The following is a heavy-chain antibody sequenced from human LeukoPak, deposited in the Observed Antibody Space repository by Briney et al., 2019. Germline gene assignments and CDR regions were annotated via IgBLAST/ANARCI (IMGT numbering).Heavy chain of an antibody. D-gene: IGHD2-2*02. CDR3: TKPDCPSTSCYTLDY. CDR1: GFTFSSYA. CDR2: ISGSGGST. V-gene: IGHV3-23*01. J-gene: IGHJ4*02. Sequence: GGSLRLSCAASGFTFSSYAMSWVRQAPGKGLEWVSAISGSGGSTYYADSVKGRFTISRDNSKNTLYLQMNSLRVEDTAVYYCTKPDCPSTSCYTLDYWGQGILVTVSS.